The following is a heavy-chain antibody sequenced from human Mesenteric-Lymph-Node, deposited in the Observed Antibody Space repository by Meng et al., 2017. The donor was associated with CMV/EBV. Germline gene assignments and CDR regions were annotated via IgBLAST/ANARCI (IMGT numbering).Heavy chain of an antibody. CDR3: ARESFDHYDDSRGSGRFDP. D-gene: IGHD3-22*01. J-gene: IGHJ5*02. CDR2: IYYSGST. Sequence: SGGYYWSWIRQHPGKGLEWIGYIYYSGSTYYNPSLKSRVTISVDTSKNQFSLKLSSVTAADTAVYYCARESFDHYDDSRGSGRFDPWGQGALVTVSS. CDR1: SGGYY. V-gene: IGHV4-31*02.